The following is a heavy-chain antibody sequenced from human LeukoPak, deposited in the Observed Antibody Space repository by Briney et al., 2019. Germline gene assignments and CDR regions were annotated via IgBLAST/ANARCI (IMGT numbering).Heavy chain of an antibody. D-gene: IGHD3-3*01. CDR2: INPSGGST. V-gene: IGHV1-46*01. CDR1: GYSFTSYY. J-gene: IGHJ6*02. Sequence: GESLKISCKCSGYSFTSYYMPWVRQAPGQWLEWMRIINPSGGSTSYAQKFQGRVTMTRDTSTSTVYMELSSLRSEDTAVYYCAREGYDTPVYYYYGIDVWGPRTTVTVSS. CDR3: AREGYDTPVYYYYGIDV.